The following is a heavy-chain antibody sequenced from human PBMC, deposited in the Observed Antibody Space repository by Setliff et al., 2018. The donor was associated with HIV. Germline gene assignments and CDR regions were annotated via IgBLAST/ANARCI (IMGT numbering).Heavy chain of an antibody. D-gene: IGHD6-13*01. J-gene: IGHJ6*02. CDR1: GDSISSSNYY. V-gene: IGHV4-39*01. CDR3: ASGIAAASPNYYYYFGMDV. Sequence: SETLSLTCSVSGDSISSSNYYWGWSRQPPGKGLDWIGSIYYTGSTYYNPSLKSRVTISVDTSKNQFSLKLSSVTAADTAVYYCASGIAAASPNYYYYFGMDVWRQGTTVTVSS. CDR2: IYYTGST.